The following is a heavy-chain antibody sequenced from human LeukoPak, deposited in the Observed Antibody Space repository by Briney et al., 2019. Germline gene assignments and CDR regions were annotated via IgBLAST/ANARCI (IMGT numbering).Heavy chain of an antibody. CDR1: SGSITTYY. V-gene: IGHV4-59*01. D-gene: IGHD6-19*01. CDR2: IYYSGST. CDR3: ARLDIDSSSGWYFRL. Sequence: SETLSPTCSVSSGSITTYYWSWLRQPPGKGLEWIGYIYYSGSTNYRPSLESRITMSVDTSKNQFSLNLSSMTAADTAVYYCARLDIDSSSGWYFRLWGQGTLATVSS. J-gene: IGHJ4*02.